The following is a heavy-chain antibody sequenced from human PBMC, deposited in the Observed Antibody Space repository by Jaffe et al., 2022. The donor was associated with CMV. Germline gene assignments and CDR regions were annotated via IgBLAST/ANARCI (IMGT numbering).Heavy chain of an antibody. CDR3: AKVTLGGFYGDYDY. CDR1: GFTFDDYA. D-gene: IGHD4-17*01. CDR2: ISWNSGSI. Sequence: EVQLVESGGGLVQPGRSLRLSCAASGFTFDDYAMHWVRQAPGKGLEWVSGISWNSGSIGYADSVKGRFTISRDNAKNSLYLQMNSLRAEDTALYYCAKVTLGGFYGDYDYWGQGTLVTVSS. J-gene: IGHJ4*02. V-gene: IGHV3-9*01.